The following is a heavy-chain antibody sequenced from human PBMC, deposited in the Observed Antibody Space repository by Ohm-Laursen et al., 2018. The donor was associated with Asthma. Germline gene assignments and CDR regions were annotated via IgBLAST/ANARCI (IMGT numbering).Heavy chain of an antibody. Sequence: SLRLSCAASGFTFGDYAMSWFRQAPGKGLEWVGFIRSKAYGGTTEYAASVKGRFTISRDDSKSIAYLQMNSLKTEDTAVYYCSVPAAAGRSGYFQHWGQGTLVTVSS. CDR2: IRSKAYGGTT. V-gene: IGHV3-49*03. J-gene: IGHJ1*01. CDR3: SVPAAAGRSGYFQH. CDR1: GFTFGDYA. D-gene: IGHD6-13*01.